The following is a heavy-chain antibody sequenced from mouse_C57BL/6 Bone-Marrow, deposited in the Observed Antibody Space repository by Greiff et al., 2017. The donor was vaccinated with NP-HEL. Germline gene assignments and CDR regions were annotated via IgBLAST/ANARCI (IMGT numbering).Heavy chain of an antibody. J-gene: IGHJ3*01. CDR1: GYTFTSYW. D-gene: IGHD6-1*01. Sequence: VQLQQPGAELVKPGASVKMSCKASGYTFTSYWITWVKQRPGQGLEWIGDIYPGSGSTNYNEKFKSKATLTVDTSSSTAYMQLSSLTSEDSAVYYCATNLINQAWFAYWGQGTLVTVSA. CDR2: IYPGSGST. V-gene: IGHV1-55*01. CDR3: ATNLINQAWFAY.